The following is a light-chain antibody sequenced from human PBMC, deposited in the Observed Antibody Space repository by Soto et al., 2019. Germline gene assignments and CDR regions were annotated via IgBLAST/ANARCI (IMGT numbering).Light chain of an antibody. J-gene: IGKJ1*01. CDR2: GIS. CDR1: QSVSSSY. V-gene: IGKV3-20*01. CDR3: QQYGNSPRT. Sequence: DIVLTQSPGTLSLSPGERATLSCRASQSVSSSYLAWYQQKPGQAPRLLMYGISSRATGIPDRFSGSGSGTDFTLTISKLEPEDFAVYYCQQYGNSPRTFGQGTKV.